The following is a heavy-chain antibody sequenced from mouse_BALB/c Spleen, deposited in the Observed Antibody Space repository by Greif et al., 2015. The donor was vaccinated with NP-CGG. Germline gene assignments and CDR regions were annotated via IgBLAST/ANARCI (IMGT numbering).Heavy chain of an antibody. D-gene: IGHD2-14*01. CDR1: GYSITSGYR. CDR2: IHYSGGT. CDR3: ARSERYGTGYAMDY. Sequence: EVQLQQSGPDLVKPSQSLSLTCTVTGYSITSGYRWHWIRPFPGNKLEWMGYIHYSGGTNYNPSLTSRISITRDTSKNQFCRQLNSVTTEDTATYYGARSERYGTGYAMDYWGQGTAVTVSS. V-gene: IGHV3-1*02. J-gene: IGHJ4*01.